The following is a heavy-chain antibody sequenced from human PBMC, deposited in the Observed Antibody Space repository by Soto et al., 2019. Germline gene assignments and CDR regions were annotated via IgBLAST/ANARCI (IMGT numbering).Heavy chain of an antibody. J-gene: IGHJ4*02. V-gene: IGHV3-53*01. Sequence: EVQLVESGGGLIQPGGSLRLSCAASGFTVSSNYMSWVRQAPGKGLEWVSVIYSGGSTFYADSVTGRFTISRDNSKNTLYLQMNSLRVEDTAGYYCAREGYNYAVHCWGQGTPVTVSS. D-gene: IGHD5-18*01. CDR3: AREGYNYAVHC. CDR1: GFTVSSNY. CDR2: IYSGGST.